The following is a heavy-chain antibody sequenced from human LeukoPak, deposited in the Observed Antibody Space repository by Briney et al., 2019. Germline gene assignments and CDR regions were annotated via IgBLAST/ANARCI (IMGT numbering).Heavy chain of an antibody. J-gene: IGHJ4*02. V-gene: IGHV3-23*01. Sequence: GGSLRLSSAASTLTFSDYAMTWDRQAPGNGQEWVSGFSAGSGSTYYAASVKGRFTISRENSKNTLYLQMSSLRAEDTAIYYCAIHESSIPYWGQGTLVTVSS. D-gene: IGHD1-26*01. CDR3: AIHESSIPY. CDR2: FSAGSGST. CDR1: TLTFSDYA.